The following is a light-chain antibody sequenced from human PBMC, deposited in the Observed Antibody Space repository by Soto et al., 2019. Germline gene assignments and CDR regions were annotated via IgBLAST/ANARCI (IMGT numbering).Light chain of an antibody. CDR3: QQYNSYSRT. J-gene: IGKJ1*01. Sequence: DIQMTQSPSTLSASVGDRVTITCRASQSISTWLAWYQQKPGKAPKLLIYKASSLESGVPSRFSGSGSGTEFTLTISSLQPDDVATYYYQQYNSYSRTFGQGTKVDI. V-gene: IGKV1-5*03. CDR2: KAS. CDR1: QSISTW.